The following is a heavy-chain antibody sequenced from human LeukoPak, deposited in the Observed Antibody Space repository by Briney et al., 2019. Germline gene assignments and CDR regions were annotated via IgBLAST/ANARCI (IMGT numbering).Heavy chain of an antibody. Sequence: ASVKVSCKASGYTFTSHDINWVRQATGQGLEWMGWMNPNSGNTGYAQKFQGRVTMTRNTSISTAYMELSSLRSEDTAVYYCARSVGPWAGSVFGYWGQGTLVTVSS. CDR2: MNPNSGNT. D-gene: IGHD6-19*01. V-gene: IGHV1-8*01. J-gene: IGHJ4*02. CDR3: ARSVGPWAGSVFGY. CDR1: GYTFTSHD.